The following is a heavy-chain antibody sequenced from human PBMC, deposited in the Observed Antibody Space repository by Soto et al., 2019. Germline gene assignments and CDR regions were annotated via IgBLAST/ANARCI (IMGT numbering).Heavy chain of an antibody. D-gene: IGHD6-6*01. V-gene: IGHV1-8*01. CDR3: ARGPTYSSSDYYYYYYMDV. J-gene: IGHJ6*03. CDR1: GYTLTSYD. Sequence: ASVKVSCKASGYTLTSYDINWVRQATGQGLEWMGWMNPNSGNTGYAQKFQGRVTMTRNTSISTAYMELSSLRSEDTAVYYCARGPTYSSSDYYYYYYMDVWGKGTTVTVSS. CDR2: MNPNSGNT.